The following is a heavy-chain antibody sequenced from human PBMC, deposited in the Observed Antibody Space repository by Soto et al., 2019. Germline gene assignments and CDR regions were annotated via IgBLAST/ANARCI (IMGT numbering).Heavy chain of an antibody. J-gene: IGHJ4*02. D-gene: IGHD3-10*01. CDR2: INSDGSRV. CDR3: ARGGSGAYYQDY. Sequence: EVQLVESGGDFVQPGGSLRLSCAASGFTFSSYWMHWVRQVPGKGLVWLSRINSDGSRVNYADSVKGRFAISRDNAKNTLYLHVNSLTVEYTAVYSCARGGSGAYYQDYWGRGTLVTVS. V-gene: IGHV3-74*01. CDR1: GFTFSSYW.